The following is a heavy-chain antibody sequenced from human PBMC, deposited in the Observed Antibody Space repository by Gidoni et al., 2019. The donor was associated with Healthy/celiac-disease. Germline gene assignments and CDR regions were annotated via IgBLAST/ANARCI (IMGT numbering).Heavy chain of an antibody. J-gene: IGHJ6*02. CDR1: GFTVSSNY. D-gene: IGHD3-10*01. CDR3: ARNMLEMPFRFGSSGSYYPPISYYYYGMDV. Sequence: EVQLVESGVGLIQPGGSLRLSCAASGFTVSSNYMSWVRQAQGKGLEWVSVIYSGVSTYYADSVKGRFTISRDNSKNTLYLQMNSLRAEDTAVYYCARNMLEMPFRFGSSGSYYPPISYYYYGMDVWGQGTTVTVSS. V-gene: IGHV3-53*01. CDR2: IYSGVST.